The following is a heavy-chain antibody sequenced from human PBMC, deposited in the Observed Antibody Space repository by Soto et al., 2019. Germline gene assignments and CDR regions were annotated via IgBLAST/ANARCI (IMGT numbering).Heavy chain of an antibody. Sequence: GGSLRLSCAASGFTFSSYGMHWVRQAPGKGLEWVSFISNSSSYIYYADSVKGRFTISRDNAKNSLYLQMNSLRAEDTAVYYCARDYYAPTKYYFDYWGQGTLVTVSS. CDR3: ARDYYAPTKYYFDY. J-gene: IGHJ4*02. V-gene: IGHV3-21*01. CDR2: ISNSSSYI. CDR1: GFTFSSYG. D-gene: IGHD2-2*01.